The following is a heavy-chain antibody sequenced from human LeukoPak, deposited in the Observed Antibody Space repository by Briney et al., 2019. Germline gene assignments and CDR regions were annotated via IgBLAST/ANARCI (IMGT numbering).Heavy chain of an antibody. CDR1: GGSISSGDYY. V-gene: IGHV4-30-4*08. J-gene: IGHJ3*02. CDR3: ARDTAFDI. Sequence: SQTLSLTCTVSGGSISSGDYYWSWFRQPPGKGLEWIGYIYYSGSTSYNPSLKSRVTISVDTSKNQFSLKLSSVTAADTAVYYCARDTAFDIWGQGTMVTVSS. CDR2: IYYSGST.